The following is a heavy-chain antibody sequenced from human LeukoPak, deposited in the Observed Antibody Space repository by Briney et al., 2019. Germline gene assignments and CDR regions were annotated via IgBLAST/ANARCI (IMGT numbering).Heavy chain of an antibody. D-gene: IGHD4-17*01. J-gene: IGHJ4*02. CDR3: ARGATVTLPNDY. V-gene: IGHV1-18*04. CDR1: GYTFTGYY. Sequence: ASVKVSCKASGYTFTGYYMHWVRQAPGQGLEWMGWISAYNGNTNYAQKLQGRVTMTTDTSTSTAYMELRSLRSDDTAVYYCARGATVTLPNDYWGQGTLVTVSS. CDR2: ISAYNGNT.